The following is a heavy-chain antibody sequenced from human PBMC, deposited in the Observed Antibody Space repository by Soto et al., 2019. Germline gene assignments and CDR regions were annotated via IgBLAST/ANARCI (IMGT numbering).Heavy chain of an antibody. V-gene: IGHV3-21*01. J-gene: IGHJ4*02. Sequence: EVQLVESGGGLVRPGGSLRLSCAASGFTFSRYSMNWVRQAPGKGLEWVSSISSTTNYIYYADSMKGRFTVSRDNAKNSVYLDMNSLSAEDTAVYYCARESEDLTSNFDDWGQGTLVTVSS. CDR3: ARESEDLTSNFDD. CDR2: ISSTTNYI. CDR1: GFTFSRYS.